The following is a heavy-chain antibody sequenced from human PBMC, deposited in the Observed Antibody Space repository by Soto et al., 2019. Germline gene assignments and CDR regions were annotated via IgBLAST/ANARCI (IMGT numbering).Heavy chain of an antibody. Sequence: QVQLVESGGGVVQPGRSLRLSCAASGFTFSSYGMHWVRQAPGKGLEWVAVISYDGSNKYYADSVKGRFTISRDNSKNTLYLQMNSLRAEDTAVYYCVVSGANDAFDIWGQGTTVTVSS. CDR3: VVSGANDAFDI. CDR2: ISYDGSNK. V-gene: IGHV3-30*03. D-gene: IGHD3-10*01. J-gene: IGHJ3*02. CDR1: GFTFSSYG.